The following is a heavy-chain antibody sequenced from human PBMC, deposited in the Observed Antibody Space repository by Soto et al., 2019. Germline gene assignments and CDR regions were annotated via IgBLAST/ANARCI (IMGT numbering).Heavy chain of an antibody. CDR1: GGSFQSGSYS. D-gene: IGHD1-26*01. CDR3: ARGDDSGSYFRDYYFGLDV. CDR2: VYHTGRN. Sequence: WETLSLTCTVSGGSFQSGSYSWCWIRQRAGRGLEWIEYVYHTGRNSHNPSLKSRVTISVDTSKSQFSLNLHSVTAADTAVYYCARGDDSGSYFRDYYFGLDVWGQGTTVTVS. V-gene: IGHV4-61*01. J-gene: IGHJ6*02.